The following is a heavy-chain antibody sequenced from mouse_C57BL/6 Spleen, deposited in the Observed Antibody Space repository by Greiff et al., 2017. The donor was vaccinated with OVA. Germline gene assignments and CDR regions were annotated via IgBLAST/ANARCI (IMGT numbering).Heavy chain of an antibody. CDR3: ARNDDYVYAMDY. CDR2: IWTGGGT. D-gene: IGHD2-4*01. V-gene: IGHV2-9-1*01. Sequence: VKLVASGPGLVAPSQSLSISCPVSWFSFTRYSISLVRQPPGTGLAWLGVIWTGGGTNSNSALKSSLSISKDNSKSQVFLKMNSLQTDDTARYYCARNDDYVYAMDYWGQGTSVTVSS. CDR1: WFSFTRYS. J-gene: IGHJ4*01.